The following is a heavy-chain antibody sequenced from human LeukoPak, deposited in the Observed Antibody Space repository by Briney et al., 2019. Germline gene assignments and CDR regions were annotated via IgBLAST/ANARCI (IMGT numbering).Heavy chain of an antibody. CDR3: ARVYRYSSSWYERTYDAFDI. V-gene: IGHV3-21*01. J-gene: IGHJ3*02. CDR2: ISSSSSYI. D-gene: IGHD6-13*01. CDR1: GFTFSSYG. Sequence: PGGSLRLSCAASGFTFSSYGMHWVRQAPGKGLEWVSSISSSSSYIYYADSVRGRFTISRDNAKNSLYLQMNSLRAEDTAVYYCARVYRYSSSWYERTYDAFDIWGQGTMVTVSS.